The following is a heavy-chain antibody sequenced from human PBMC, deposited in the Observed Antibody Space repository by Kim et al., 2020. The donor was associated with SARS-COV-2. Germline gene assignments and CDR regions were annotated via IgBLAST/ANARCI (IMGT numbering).Heavy chain of an antibody. CDR3: AKDPGYSSSWLFFDY. CDR1: GFTFDGYT. V-gene: IGHV3-43*01. Sequence: GGSLRLSCAASGFTFDGYTMHWVRQAPGKGLEWVSLISWDGGSTNYADSVKGRFTISRDNSKNSLYLQMNSLRTEDTALYYCAKDPGYSSSWLFFDYWGQGTLVTVSS. J-gene: IGHJ4*02. CDR2: ISWDGGST. D-gene: IGHD6-13*01.